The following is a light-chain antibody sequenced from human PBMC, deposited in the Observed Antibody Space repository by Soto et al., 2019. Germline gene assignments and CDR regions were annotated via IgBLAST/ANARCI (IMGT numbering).Light chain of an antibody. CDR1: QSVSSY. J-gene: IGKJ5*01. CDR3: QQRSNWPPSWT. V-gene: IGKV3-11*01. CDR2: DAS. Sequence: EIVLTQSPATLSLSPGEGATLSCRAGQSVSSYLAWYQQKPGQAPRLLIYDASNRATGIPARFSGSGSGTDFTLTISSLEPEDFAVYYCQQRSNWPPSWTFGQGTRLEIK.